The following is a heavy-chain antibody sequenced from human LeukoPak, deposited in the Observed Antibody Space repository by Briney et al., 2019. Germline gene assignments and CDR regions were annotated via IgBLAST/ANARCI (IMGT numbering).Heavy chain of an antibody. CDR1: GFTFSSYA. CDR2: ISGSGGST. Sequence: SGGSLRLSCAASGFTFSSYAMSWVRQAPGKGLEWVSAISGSGGSTYYADSVKGRVTISRDNSKNTLYLQMNSLRAEDTTVYYCARDLGATRLDYWGQGTLVTVSS. J-gene: IGHJ4*02. V-gene: IGHV3-23*01. D-gene: IGHD1-26*01. CDR3: ARDLGATRLDY.